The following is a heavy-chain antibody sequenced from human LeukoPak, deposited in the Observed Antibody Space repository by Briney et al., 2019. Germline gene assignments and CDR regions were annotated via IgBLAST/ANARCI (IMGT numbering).Heavy chain of an antibody. CDR3: ARDLRAGLLPLEDY. J-gene: IGHJ4*02. CDR2: IRCDGSNK. V-gene: IGHV3-30*02. CDR1: GFTFSSYG. Sequence: GGSLRLSCAASGFTFSSYGMHWVRQAPGKGLEWVAFIRCDGSNKYYADSVKGRFTISRDNSKNSLFLQMNSLRAEDTAVYYCARDLRAGLLPLEDYWGQGTLVTVSS. D-gene: IGHD4-17*01.